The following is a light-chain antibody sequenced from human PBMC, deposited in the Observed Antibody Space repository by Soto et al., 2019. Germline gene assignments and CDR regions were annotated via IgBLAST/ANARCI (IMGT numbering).Light chain of an antibody. CDR1: SSDVGGYNY. CDR2: ASS. V-gene: IGLV2-14*01. CDR3: SSYTSGTTLYV. J-gene: IGLJ1*01. Sequence: QSALTQPASVSGSPGQSITISCTGTSSDVGGYNYVSWYQHHAGKAPRLMIYASSNRPSGVSHRFSGSRSGNTASLTISGLQAEDEADYYCSSYTSGTTLYVSGTGTKLTVL.